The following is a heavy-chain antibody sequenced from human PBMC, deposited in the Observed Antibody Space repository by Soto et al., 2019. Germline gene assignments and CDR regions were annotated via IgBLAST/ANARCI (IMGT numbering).Heavy chain of an antibody. CDR1: GLTVSSYS. V-gene: IGHV3-21*01. Sequence: GGSLTRSCAACGLTVSSYSMNWVRQDPGKGLEWVSSISSSSSYIYYADSVKGRFTISRDNAKNSLYLQMNSLRAEDTAVYYCASDYYDSSGYYLHWGQGTLVTVSS. CDR2: ISSSSSYI. D-gene: IGHD3-22*01. CDR3: ASDYYDSSGYYLH. J-gene: IGHJ4*02.